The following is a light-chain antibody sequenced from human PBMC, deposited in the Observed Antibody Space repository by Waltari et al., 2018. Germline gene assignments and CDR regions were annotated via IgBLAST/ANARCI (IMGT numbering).Light chain of an antibody. CDR2: DVT. CDR3: SSYTSSNTWV. J-gene: IGLJ3*02. Sequence: QSALTQPASVSGSPGQSITISCIGPSSDIGGYNYVSWYQQHPGKAPKVMIYDVTKRPSGVSNRFSGSKSGSTASLTISGLQAEDEADYYCSSYTSSNTWVFGGGTKLTVL. V-gene: IGLV2-14*01. CDR1: SSDIGGYNY.